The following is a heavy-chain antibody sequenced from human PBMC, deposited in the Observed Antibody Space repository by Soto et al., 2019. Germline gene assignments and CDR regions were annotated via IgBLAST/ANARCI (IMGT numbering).Heavy chain of an antibody. V-gene: IGHV3-23*01. D-gene: IGHD6-13*01. J-gene: IGHJ4*01. CDR2: ISSNGENT. CDR1: RFTSFYHA. CDR3: VSWVSAHFDS. Sequence: WGSLRLSCAASRFTSFYHAINFFRQAPGEGLEWVSTISSNGENTHYADSVKGRFIISSDNSSNTVALQMNSLRVEDTAIYYCVSWVSAHFDSWGQGTLVTVSS.